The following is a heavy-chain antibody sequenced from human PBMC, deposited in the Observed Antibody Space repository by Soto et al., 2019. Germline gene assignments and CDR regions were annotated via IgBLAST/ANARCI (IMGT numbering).Heavy chain of an antibody. CDR1: GFTFTRYW. Sequence: LRLFCAASGFTFTRYWISWVRQAPGKGLEWVANIKQDGSETYYVDSVKGRFTISRGNAKNSLYLQMNSLRAEDTAVYYCARYSSSWYLAFDIWGQGTMVTVSS. J-gene: IGHJ3*02. CDR3: ARYSSSWYLAFDI. V-gene: IGHV3-7*01. CDR2: IKQDGSET. D-gene: IGHD6-13*01.